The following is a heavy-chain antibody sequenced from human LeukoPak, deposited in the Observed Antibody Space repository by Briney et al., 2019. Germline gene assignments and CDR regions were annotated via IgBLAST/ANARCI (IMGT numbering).Heavy chain of an antibody. Sequence: TLSLTCTVSGGSVSTGTYFWSWIRQPPGKGLEWIGYIYHSGSTYYNPSLKSRVTISVDRSKNQFSLKLSSVTAADTAVYYCARAPRYSSSSTNWFDPWGQGTLVTVSS. J-gene: IGHJ5*02. CDR2: IYHSGST. D-gene: IGHD6-13*01. CDR3: ARAPRYSSSSTNWFDP. CDR1: GGSVSTGTYF. V-gene: IGHV4-30-2*01.